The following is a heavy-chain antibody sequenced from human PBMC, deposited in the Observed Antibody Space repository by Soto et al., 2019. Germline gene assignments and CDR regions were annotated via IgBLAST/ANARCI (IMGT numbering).Heavy chain of an antibody. D-gene: IGHD1-7*01. J-gene: IGHJ6*02. Sequence: PSETLSLTCTVSCGSISSGSYYWSWIRQPPGKGLEWIGYIYYSGSINYNPSLKSRVTISVDTSKNQFSLKLSSVTAADTAVYYCARSPWNYVVSHYYYGMDVWGQGTTVTVSS. CDR3: ARSPWNYVVSHYYYGMDV. CDR2: IYYSGSI. CDR1: CGSISSGSYY. V-gene: IGHV4-61*01.